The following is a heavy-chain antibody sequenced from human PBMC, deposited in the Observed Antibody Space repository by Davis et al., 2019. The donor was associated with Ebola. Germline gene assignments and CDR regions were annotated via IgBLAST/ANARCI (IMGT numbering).Heavy chain of an antibody. CDR2: ISWNSGSI. J-gene: IGHJ4*02. CDR3: ATGQWRLWLIY. Sequence: SLKISCAASGFTFDDYAMHWVRQAPGKGLEWVSGISWNSGSIGYADSVKGRFTISRDNAKNSLYLQMNSLRAEDTAMYYCATGQWRLWLIYWGQGTLVTVSS. CDR1: GFTFDDYA. D-gene: IGHD5-18*01. V-gene: IGHV3-9*01.